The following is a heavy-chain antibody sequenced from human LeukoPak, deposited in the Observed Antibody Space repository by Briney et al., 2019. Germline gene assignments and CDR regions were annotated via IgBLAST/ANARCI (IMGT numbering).Heavy chain of an antibody. CDR2: ISSSSSYI. D-gene: IGHD3-16*01. Sequence: GSLRLSCAASGFTFGSYSMNWVRQAPGKGLEWVSSISSSSSYIYYADSVKGRFTISRDNAKNFLYLQMISLRAEDTPVYYCAGDLIGDQAAPDYGGQGTLVTVSS. V-gene: IGHV3-21*01. CDR1: GFTFGSYS. J-gene: IGHJ4*02. CDR3: AGDLIGDQAAPDY.